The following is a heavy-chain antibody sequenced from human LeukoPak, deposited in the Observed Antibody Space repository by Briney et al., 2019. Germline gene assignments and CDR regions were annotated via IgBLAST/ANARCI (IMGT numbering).Heavy chain of an antibody. Sequence: SETLSLTCAVYGGSFSGYYWSWIRQPPGKGLEWIGEINRSGSTNYNPSLKSRVTISVDTSKNQFSLKLSSVTAADTAVYYCASAIVGATSGDYWGQGTLVTVSS. CDR1: GGSFSGYY. CDR2: INRSGST. J-gene: IGHJ4*02. D-gene: IGHD1-26*01. CDR3: ASAIVGATSGDY. V-gene: IGHV4-34*01.